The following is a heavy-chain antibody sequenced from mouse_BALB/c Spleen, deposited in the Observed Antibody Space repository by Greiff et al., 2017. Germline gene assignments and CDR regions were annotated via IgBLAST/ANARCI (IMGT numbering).Heavy chain of an antibody. CDR2: ISYSGST. CDR3: ARYLVVTPYYAMDY. D-gene: IGHD2-10*02. V-gene: IGHV3-8*02. J-gene: IGHJ4*01. CDR1: GDSITSGY. Sequence: EVKLQESGPSLVKPSQTLSLTCSVTGDSITSGYWNWIRKFPGNKLEYMGYISYSGSTYYNPTLKSRISITRDTSKNQYSLQLNSVTTEDTATSYCARYLVVTPYYAMDYWGQGTSVTVSS.